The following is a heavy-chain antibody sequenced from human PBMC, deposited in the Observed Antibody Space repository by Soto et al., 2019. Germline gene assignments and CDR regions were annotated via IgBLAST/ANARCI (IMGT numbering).Heavy chain of an antibody. D-gene: IGHD5-12*01. V-gene: IGHV1-69*04. CDR2: IIPILGIA. Sequence: ASVKVSCKASGGTFSSYTISWVRQAPGQGLEWMGRIIPILGIANYAQKFQGRVTITADKSTSTAYMELSSLRSEDTAVYYCARESSGYDDSYYYYYYMDVWGKGTTVTVSS. J-gene: IGHJ6*03. CDR3: ARESSGYDDSYYYYYYMDV. CDR1: GGTFSSYT.